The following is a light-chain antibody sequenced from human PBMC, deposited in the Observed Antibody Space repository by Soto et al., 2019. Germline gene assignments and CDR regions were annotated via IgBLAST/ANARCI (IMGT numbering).Light chain of an antibody. CDR1: QSVSSD. CDR2: AAS. J-gene: IGKJ5*01. V-gene: IGKV1-39*01. Sequence: IQMTTSPSSLSASVGASVSITRSASQSVSSDINWYQQKPGKAPKLLIYAASSLQSGVSSRLSGSGCGTHFTLTISSLQPEDFATDYCQHIYSIPNTFGQGTRLEIK. CDR3: QHIYSIPNT.